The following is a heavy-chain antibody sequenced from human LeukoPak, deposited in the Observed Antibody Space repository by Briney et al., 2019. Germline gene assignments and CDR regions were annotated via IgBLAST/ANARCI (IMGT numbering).Heavy chain of an antibody. J-gene: IGHJ4*02. D-gene: IGHD1-1*01. CDR1: GFTFSSHS. CDR3: VRGAGTSYFDY. Sequence: GGSLRLSCAASGFTFSSHSMNWARQVSGKGLEWVSYISSSSTYINYADSVKGRFAISRDNAKNSLYLEMNSLRAEDTAVYYCVRGAGTSYFDYWGQGTLVTVSP. V-gene: IGHV3-21*01. CDR2: ISSSSTYI.